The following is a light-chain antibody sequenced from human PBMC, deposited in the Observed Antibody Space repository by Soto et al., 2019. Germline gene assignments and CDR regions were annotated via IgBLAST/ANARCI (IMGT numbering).Light chain of an antibody. CDR1: QTISSS. Sequence: DIQMTQFPPTLSASIGDRVTITCRASQTISSSLAWYQQKPGKAPKLLLYKASTLETGVPSRFSGSGSGTEFTLSISILQPDDFSTYYCQQYDSYSPYTFGQGTRLEIK. CDR2: KAS. CDR3: QQYDSYSPYT. V-gene: IGKV1-5*03. J-gene: IGKJ2*01.